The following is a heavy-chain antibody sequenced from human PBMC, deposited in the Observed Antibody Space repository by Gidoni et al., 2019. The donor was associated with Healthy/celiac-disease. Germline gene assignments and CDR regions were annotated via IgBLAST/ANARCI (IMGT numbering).Heavy chain of an antibody. CDR2: ISNGGGGGTA. J-gene: IGHJ4*02. V-gene: IGHV3-23*01. CDR3: ARGVSGLDY. Sequence: EVQLLESGGSLAQPGGSLRLSGVAPGFTCSTCGMTWVRQAPGRGLGGVSSISNGGGGGTAYYADSVKGRFTISRDNSKNTVFLQMNSLRPEDAAVYYCARGVSGLDYWGQGTLVTVS. D-gene: IGHD3-10*01. CDR1: GFTCSTCG.